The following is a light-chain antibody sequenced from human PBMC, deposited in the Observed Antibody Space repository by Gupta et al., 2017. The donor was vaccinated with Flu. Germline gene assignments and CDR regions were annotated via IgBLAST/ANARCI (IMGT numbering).Light chain of an antibody. CDR2: EGS. Sequence: QSALTQPASVSGSPRQSITISCTGTSSDVGSYNLVSWYQQHPGKAPKLMMYEGSKRPSGVSNRFSGSKSGNTASLTISGLQAEDEADYYCCSYAVSSTYVFGTGTKVTVL. V-gene: IGLV2-23*01. CDR1: SSDVGSYNL. CDR3: CSYAVSSTYV. J-gene: IGLJ1*01.